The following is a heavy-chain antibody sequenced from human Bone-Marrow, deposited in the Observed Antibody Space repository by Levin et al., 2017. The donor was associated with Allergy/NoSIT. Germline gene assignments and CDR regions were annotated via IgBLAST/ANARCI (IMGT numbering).Heavy chain of an antibody. V-gene: IGHV4-34*01. J-gene: IGHJ5*02. Sequence: PSETLSLTCAVYGGSFSGYYWSWIRQPPGKGLEWIGEINHSGSTNYNPSLKSRVTISVDTSKNQFSLKLSSVTAADTAVYYCARVARRKDYDILTGYYPKKRSLLGGTSFDPWGQGTLVTVSS. D-gene: IGHD3-9*01. CDR3: ARVARRKDYDILTGYYPKKRSLLGGTSFDP. CDR1: GGSFSGYY. CDR2: INHSGST.